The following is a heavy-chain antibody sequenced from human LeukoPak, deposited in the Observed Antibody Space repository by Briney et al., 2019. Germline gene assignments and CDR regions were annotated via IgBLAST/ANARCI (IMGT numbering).Heavy chain of an antibody. CDR1: GFTFSSYG. D-gene: IGHD4-17*01. V-gene: IGHV3-30*03. J-gene: IGHJ4*02. Sequence: PGGSLRLSCAASGFTFSSYGMHWVRQAPGKGLEWVAVISYDGSNKYYADSVKGRFTISRDNSKNTLYLQMNSLRAEDTAVYYCARRYGDYVRFDYWGQGTLVTVSS. CDR3: ARRYGDYVRFDY. CDR2: ISYDGSNK.